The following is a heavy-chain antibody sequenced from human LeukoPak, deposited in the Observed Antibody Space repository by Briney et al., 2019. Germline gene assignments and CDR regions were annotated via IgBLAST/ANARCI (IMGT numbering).Heavy chain of an antibody. D-gene: IGHD2-15*01. CDR2: IYHSGST. Sequence: TSETLSLICAVSGGSISSGGYSWSWIRQPPGKGLEWIGYIYHSGSTYYNPSLKSRVTISVDRSKNQFSLKLSSVTAADTAVYYCARDQGFGELLLGYWGQGTLVTVSS. J-gene: IGHJ4*02. CDR3: ARDQGFGELLLGY. V-gene: IGHV4-30-2*01. CDR1: GGSISSGGYS.